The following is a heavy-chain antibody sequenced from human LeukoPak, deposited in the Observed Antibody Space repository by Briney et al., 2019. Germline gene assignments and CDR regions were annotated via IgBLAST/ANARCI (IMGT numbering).Heavy chain of an antibody. Sequence: GGSLRLSCATSGFTFSHYGMHWVRQAPGKGLEWVAVIWSDGTDKYYGDSVKGRFTISRDNSKKTVYLQMNSLRVEDTAVYYCAKDAQRGFDFSNSLESWGQGTLVTASS. D-gene: IGHD4-11*01. CDR1: GFTFSHYG. J-gene: IGHJ4*02. CDR3: AKDAQRGFDFSNSLES. V-gene: IGHV3-33*06. CDR2: IWSDGTDK.